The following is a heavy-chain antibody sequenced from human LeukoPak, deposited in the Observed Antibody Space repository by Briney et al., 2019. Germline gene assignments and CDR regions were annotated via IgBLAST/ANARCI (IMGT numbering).Heavy chain of an antibody. D-gene: IGHD3-22*01. Sequence: GGSLRLSCAASGLTFSIYGMHWVRQAPGKGLEWVAFISYDGTNKYYADSVKGRFTISRDNSKNTLYLQMNSLRAEDTAVYYCAKAMIGNWFDPWGQGTLVTVSS. CDR2: ISYDGTNK. CDR1: GLTFSIYG. CDR3: AKAMIGNWFDP. J-gene: IGHJ5*02. V-gene: IGHV3-30*02.